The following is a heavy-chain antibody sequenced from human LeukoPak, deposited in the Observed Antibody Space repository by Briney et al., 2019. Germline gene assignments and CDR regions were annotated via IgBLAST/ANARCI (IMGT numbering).Heavy chain of an antibody. Sequence: PGRSLRLSCAASGFTFSSYAMHWVRQPPGKGLEWVAVISYDGSNKYYADSVKGRFTISRDNSKNTLYLQMNSLRAEDTAVYYCWGYSSSSKSDYWGQGTLVTVSS. CDR3: WGYSSSSKSDY. J-gene: IGHJ4*02. D-gene: IGHD6-6*01. CDR2: ISYDGSNK. V-gene: IGHV3-30-3*01. CDR1: GFTFSSYA.